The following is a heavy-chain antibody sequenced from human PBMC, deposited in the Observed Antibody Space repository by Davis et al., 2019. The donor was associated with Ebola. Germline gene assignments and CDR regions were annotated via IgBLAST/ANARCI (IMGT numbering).Heavy chain of an antibody. CDR1: GGSISSSNW. Sequence: SETLSLTCAVSGGSISSSNWWSWVRQPPGKGLEWIGEIYHSGSTNYNPSLKSRVTISVDTSKNQFSLKLSSVTAADTAVYYCARVNYYGSGSYYLDYWGQGTLVTVSS. D-gene: IGHD3-10*01. CDR3: ARVNYYGSGSYYLDY. V-gene: IGHV4-4*02. CDR2: IYHSGST. J-gene: IGHJ4*02.